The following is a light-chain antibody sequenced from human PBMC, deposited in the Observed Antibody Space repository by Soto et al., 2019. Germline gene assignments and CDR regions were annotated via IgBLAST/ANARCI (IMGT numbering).Light chain of an antibody. CDR3: QQYHSDPWT. CDR1: ENIITW. Sequence: DTQLTQSPSTLSASVGDRVTLTCRASENIITWLAWYQQKPGKAPKLMIYKASDLETGVPSRFSGSGSGTEFTLTIRGLQPDDFATYYCQQYHSDPWTFGQGTKVDTK. J-gene: IGKJ1*01. CDR2: KAS. V-gene: IGKV1-5*03.